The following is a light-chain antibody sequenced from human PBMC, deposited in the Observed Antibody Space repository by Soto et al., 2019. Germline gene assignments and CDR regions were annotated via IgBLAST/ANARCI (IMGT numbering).Light chain of an antibody. CDR2: SDN. J-gene: IGLJ3*02. V-gene: IGLV1-44*01. Sequence: QSVLTQPPSASGTPGQTVTISCSGSTSNIGSDTVSWYQQLPGTAPKLLIYSDNQRPSGVPDRFSGSKSGTSASLAISGLQSEDEADYYCAAWDDSLEGPVFGGGTKLTVL. CDR3: AAWDDSLEGPV. CDR1: TSNIGSDT.